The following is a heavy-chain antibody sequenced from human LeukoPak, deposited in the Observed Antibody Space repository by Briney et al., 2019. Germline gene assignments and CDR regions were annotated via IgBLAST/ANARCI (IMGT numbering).Heavy chain of an antibody. J-gene: IGHJ5*02. Sequence: TGGSLRLSCAASGFTFSSYEMNWVRQAPGKWLEWVSYISSSGSTIYYADSVKGRFTISRDNAKNSLYLQMNSLRAEDTAVYYCAREPFGSGWYIDPWGQGTLVTVSS. D-gene: IGHD6-19*01. CDR3: AREPFGSGWYIDP. V-gene: IGHV3-48*03. CDR1: GFTFSSYE. CDR2: ISSSGSTI.